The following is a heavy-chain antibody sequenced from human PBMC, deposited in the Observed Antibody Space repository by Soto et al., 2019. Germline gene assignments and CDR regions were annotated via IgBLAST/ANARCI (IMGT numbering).Heavy chain of an antibody. CDR3: ASYSSGWYDVSY. CDR1: GGSVSSGSYY. D-gene: IGHD6-19*01. Sequence: QVQLQESGPGLVKPSETLSLTCTVSGGSVSSGSYYWSWIRQPPGKGLEWIGYIYYSGSTTYNPSLKSRVTISVDTSKNQFSLKLNSVTAADTAVYYCASYSSGWYDVSYWGQGTLVTVSS. CDR2: IYYSGST. V-gene: IGHV4-61*01. J-gene: IGHJ4*02.